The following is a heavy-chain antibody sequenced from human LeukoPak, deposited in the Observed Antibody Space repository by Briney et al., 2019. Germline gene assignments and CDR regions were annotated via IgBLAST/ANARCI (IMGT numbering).Heavy chain of an antibody. D-gene: IGHD2/OR15-2a*01. CDR2: ISPNGDDS. V-gene: IGHV1-2*02. CDR1: EHTFSGYY. CDR3: ARGKKIIDRPNYFFFMDV. J-gene: IGHJ6*03. Sequence: ASVKVSCKASEHTFSGYYIQWVRQAPGQGREWVGWISPNGDDSDYVQKFQGRVTMTMDTSTSTAYMELRTLRSDDTAVYYCARGKKIIDRPNYFFFMDVWGKGTTVTVSS.